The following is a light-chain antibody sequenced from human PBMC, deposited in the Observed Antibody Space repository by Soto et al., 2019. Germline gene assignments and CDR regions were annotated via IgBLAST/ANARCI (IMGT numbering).Light chain of an antibody. CDR3: QQLNSYPQIT. Sequence: DIQLTQSPSFLSASVGDRVAITCRASQSIGSYLAWYQQEPGKAPKLLIYAASTLQSGVPSRFSGSGSGTEFTLTISSLQPEDFATYYCQQLNSYPQITFGQGTRLEIK. CDR2: AAS. J-gene: IGKJ5*01. CDR1: QSIGSY. V-gene: IGKV1-9*01.